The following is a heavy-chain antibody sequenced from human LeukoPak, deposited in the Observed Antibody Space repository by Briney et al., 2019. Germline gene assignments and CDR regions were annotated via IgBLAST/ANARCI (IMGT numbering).Heavy chain of an antibody. J-gene: IGHJ4*02. CDR3: AAWLRFLEWPRIDY. CDR1: GFTFKRSA. V-gene: IGHV1-58*01. Sequence: SVKVSCKASGFTFKRSAVQWVRQARGQRLEWIGWIVVGSGNTNYAQKFQERVTIPRDMSTNTAYMELSNLRSEDTAVYYCAAWLRFLEWPRIDYWGQGILVTVSS. D-gene: IGHD3-3*01. CDR2: IVVGSGNT.